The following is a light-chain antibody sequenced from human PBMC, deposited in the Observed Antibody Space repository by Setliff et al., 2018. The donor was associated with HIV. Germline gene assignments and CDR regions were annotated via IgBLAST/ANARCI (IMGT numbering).Light chain of an antibody. Sequence: QFVLTQPASVSGSAGQSITISCTGTSSDVGGYDYVSWYQQHPDKAPKLMIHDVSNRPSGVSNRFSGSKSGNTASLTISGLQAEDEADYYCSSYTSNNTPVVFGGGTKVTVL. J-gene: IGLJ2*01. CDR2: DVS. CDR1: SSDVGGYDY. V-gene: IGLV2-14*03. CDR3: SSYTSNNTPVV.